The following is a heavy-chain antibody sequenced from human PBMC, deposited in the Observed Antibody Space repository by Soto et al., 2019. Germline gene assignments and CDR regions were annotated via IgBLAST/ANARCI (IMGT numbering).Heavy chain of an antibody. D-gene: IGHD3-3*01. CDR1: GYTFTSYD. CDR2: MNPNSGNT. CDR3: ARVGIFGVVTPEPDDAFDI. V-gene: IGHV1-8*01. J-gene: IGHJ3*02. Sequence: ASVKVSCKASGYTFTSYDINWVRQATGQGLEWMGWMNPNSGNTGYAQKFQGRVTMTRNTSISTAYMELSSLRSEDTAVYYCARVGIFGVVTPEPDDAFDIWGQGTMVTVSS.